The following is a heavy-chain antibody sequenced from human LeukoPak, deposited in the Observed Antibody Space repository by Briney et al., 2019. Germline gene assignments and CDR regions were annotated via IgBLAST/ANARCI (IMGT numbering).Heavy chain of an antibody. V-gene: IGHV4-30-2*01. CDR1: GGSISSGGYS. CDR3: ASLQFINRVFDV. CDR2: IFHSGTT. D-gene: IGHD3-10*01. J-gene: IGHJ3*01. Sequence: PSQTLSLTCAVSGGSISSGGYSWTWIRQPPGKGLEWIGTIFHSGTTYYNPSLKSRVTISVDRSKNHFSLNLCSVTAADTALYYCASLQFINRVFDVWGQGTMVTVSS.